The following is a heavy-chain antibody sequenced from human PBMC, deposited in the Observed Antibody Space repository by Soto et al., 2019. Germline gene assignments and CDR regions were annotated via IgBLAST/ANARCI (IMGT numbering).Heavy chain of an antibody. CDR2: IYYSGST. CDR3: ARQIPSYYDILTGYRYYFDY. Sequence: ETLSLTCTVSGGSISSSSYYWGWIRQPPGKGLEWIGSIYYSGSTYYNPSLKSRVTISVDTSKNQFSLKLSSVTAADTAVYYCARQIPSYYDILTGYRYYFDYWGQGTLVTVSS. V-gene: IGHV4-39*01. CDR1: GGSISSSSYY. D-gene: IGHD3-9*01. J-gene: IGHJ4*02.